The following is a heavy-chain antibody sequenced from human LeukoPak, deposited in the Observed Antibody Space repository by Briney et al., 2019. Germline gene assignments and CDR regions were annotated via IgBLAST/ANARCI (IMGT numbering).Heavy chain of an antibody. J-gene: IGHJ6*02. Sequence: GGSLRLSCTASGFTFGDYAMSWFRQAPGKGLEWVGFIRSKAYGGTTEYAASVKGRFTISRDDSKSIAYLQMNSLKTEDTAVYYCTRDEEAAAGTGPYYYYGMDVWGQGTTVTVSS. D-gene: IGHD6-13*01. CDR1: GFTFGDYA. CDR2: IRSKAYGGTT. V-gene: IGHV3-49*03. CDR3: TRDEEAAAGTGPYYYYGMDV.